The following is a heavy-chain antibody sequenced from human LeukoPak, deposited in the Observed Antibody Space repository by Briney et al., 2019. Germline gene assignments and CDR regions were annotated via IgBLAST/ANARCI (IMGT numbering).Heavy chain of an antibody. CDR2: MYYSGTT. CDR3: AGQVGARIRYYYTSGLDV. J-gene: IGHJ6*02. Sequence: SETLSLTCTVSGASVSSFYWNWIRQPPGKGLEWIGSMYYSGTTNYDPSFKSRVTISLDASKNEFSLRLKSLTAADTAVYYCAGQVGARIRYYYTSGLDVWGQGTTVAVSS. V-gene: IGHV4-59*02. D-gene: IGHD1-26*01. CDR1: GASVSSFY.